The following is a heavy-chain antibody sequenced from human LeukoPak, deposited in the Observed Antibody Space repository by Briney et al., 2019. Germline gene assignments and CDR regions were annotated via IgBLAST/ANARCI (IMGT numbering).Heavy chain of an antibody. CDR3: AKETYYYDSSGYYSLYFDY. CDR1: GFTFSSYA. J-gene: IGHJ4*02. D-gene: IGHD3-22*01. Sequence: GGSLRLSCAASGFTFSSYAMSWVRQAPGKGLEGVSAFRGRGGSTYYADSVKGRFTISRDNSKNTLYLQMNSLRAEDTAVYYCAKETYYYDSSGYYSLYFDYWGQGTLVTVSS. CDR2: FRGRGGST. V-gene: IGHV3-23*01.